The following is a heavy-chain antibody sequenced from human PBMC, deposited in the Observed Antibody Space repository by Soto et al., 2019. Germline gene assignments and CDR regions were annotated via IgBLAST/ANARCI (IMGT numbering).Heavy chain of an antibody. CDR1: GASISSGTFY. Sequence: PSETLSLTCTVSGASISSGTFYWGWIRQPPGKGLESIANIYYDGSTYYNPSLKSRVTISLDTSKNQFSLKLSSVTAADTTVYYCASPKIAFYNWFDPWGQGTLVTVSS. CDR3: ASPKIAFYNWFDP. D-gene: IGHD3-3*02. CDR2: IYYDGST. J-gene: IGHJ5*02. V-gene: IGHV4-39*01.